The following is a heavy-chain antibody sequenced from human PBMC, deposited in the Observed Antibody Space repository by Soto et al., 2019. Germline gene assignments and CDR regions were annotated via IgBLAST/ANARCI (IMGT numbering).Heavy chain of an antibody. CDR1: GRSISSYY. V-gene: IGHV4-59*01. CDR3: ARTVPAAILYFDY. CDR2: IYYSGST. D-gene: IGHD2-2*01. Sequence: PSETLSLTCTVSGRSISSYYWSWIRQPPGKGLEWIGYIYYSGSTNYNPSLKSRVTISVDTSKNQFSLKLSSVTAADTAVYYCARTVPAAILYFDYWGQGTLVTVS. J-gene: IGHJ4*02.